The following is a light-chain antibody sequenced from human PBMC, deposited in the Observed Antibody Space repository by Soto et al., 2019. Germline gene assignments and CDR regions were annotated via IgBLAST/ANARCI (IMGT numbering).Light chain of an antibody. V-gene: IGKV1-5*03. J-gene: IGKJ1*01. Sequence: DIQMTQSPSSLSASVGDRVTITCRASQSITTYLNWYRQKPGKAPKLLIYKASTLKSGVPSRFSGSGSGTEFTLTISSLQPDEFATYYCQHYNSYSEAFGQGTKVDIK. CDR3: QHYNSYSEA. CDR2: KAS. CDR1: QSITTY.